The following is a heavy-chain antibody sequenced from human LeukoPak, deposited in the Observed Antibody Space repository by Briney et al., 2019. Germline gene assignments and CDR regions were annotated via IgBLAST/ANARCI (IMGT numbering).Heavy chain of an antibody. J-gene: IGHJ5*02. Sequence: SETLSLTCTVSGGSISSSSYYWGWIRQPPGKGLEWIGSIYYSGSTYYNPPLKSRVTISVDTSKNQFSLKLSSVTAADTAVYYCARVVLLWFGEESNWFDPWGQGTLVTVSS. CDR1: GGSISSSSYY. CDR2: IYYSGST. D-gene: IGHD3-10*01. CDR3: ARVVLLWFGEESNWFDP. V-gene: IGHV4-39*01.